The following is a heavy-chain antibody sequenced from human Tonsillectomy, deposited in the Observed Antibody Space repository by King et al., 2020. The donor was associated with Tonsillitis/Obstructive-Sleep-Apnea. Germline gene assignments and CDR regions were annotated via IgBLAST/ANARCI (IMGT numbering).Heavy chain of an antibody. V-gene: IGHV5-51*01. CDR2: IYPGDSDT. Sequence: VQLVQSGAEVKKPGESLKISCKGSGYSFSTYWIGWVRQIPGKGLEWMGIIYPGDSDTRYSPSFQGQVTISADKSNNTAYLQWSSLKASDTAIYYCARPNTMIRGVISYFDIWGQGTLVTVSS. CDR1: GYSFSTYW. J-gene: IGHJ4*02. CDR3: ARPNTMIRGVISYFDI. D-gene: IGHD3-10*01.